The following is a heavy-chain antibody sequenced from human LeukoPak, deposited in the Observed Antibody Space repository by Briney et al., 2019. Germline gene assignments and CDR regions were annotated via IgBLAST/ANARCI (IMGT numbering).Heavy chain of an antibody. Sequence: GGSLRLSCAASGFTFSSYTMHWVRQTPGKGLEWVAVISGDATGRVPYYAESVKGRFTISRDIPKNTLYLQMGSLRPEDMAVYYCARVDSGSACASWGQGILVTVSS. D-gene: IGHD6-19*01. J-gene: IGHJ1*01. CDR3: ARVDSGSACAS. CDR1: GFTFSSYT. CDR2: ISGDATGRVP. V-gene: IGHV3-30*15.